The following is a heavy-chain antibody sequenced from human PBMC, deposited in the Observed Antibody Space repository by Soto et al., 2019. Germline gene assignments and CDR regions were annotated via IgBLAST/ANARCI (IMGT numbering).Heavy chain of an antibody. CDR3: ERHAGRDPFPELDY. CDR1: GGSISSYY. Sequence: PSETLSLTCTVSGGSISSYYWSWIRQPPGKGLEWIGYIYYSGSTNYNPSLKSRVTISVDTSKNQFSLKLSSVTAADTAVYYCERHAGRDPFPELDYWGQGTLVTVSS. J-gene: IGHJ4*02. V-gene: IGHV4-59*08. CDR2: IYYSGST. D-gene: IGHD1-26*01.